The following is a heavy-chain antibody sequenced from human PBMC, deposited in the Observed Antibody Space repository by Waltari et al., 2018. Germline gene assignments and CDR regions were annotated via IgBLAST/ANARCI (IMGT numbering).Heavy chain of an antibody. J-gene: IGHJ5*02. V-gene: IGHV4-38-2*01. D-gene: IGHD2-8*01. Sequence: QVQLQESGPALVRPSETLSLTCVVSDYSIGSGYYWGWTRQAPGKGLEWIANIYHEGNTYSIPSLTSPVAISMVTSANQFSLNLRSVTATDTAVYYCARLALGYCTSPRCRQNASWGQGTLVTVSP. CDR2: IYHEGNT. CDR1: DYSIGSGYY. CDR3: ARLALGYCTSPRCRQNAS.